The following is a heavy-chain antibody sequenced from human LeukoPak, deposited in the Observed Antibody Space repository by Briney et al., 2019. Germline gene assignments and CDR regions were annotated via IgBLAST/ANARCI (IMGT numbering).Heavy chain of an antibody. V-gene: IGHV3-23*01. CDR3: AKEPPLYSSSWYLGVFDY. J-gene: IGHJ4*02. CDR2: ISGSGGST. Sequence: PGRSLRLSCAASGFTFSSYAMSWVRQAPGKGLEWVSAISGSGGSTYYADSVKGRFTISRDNSKNTLYLQMNSLRAEDTAVYYCAKEPPLYSSSWYLGVFDYWGQGTLVTVSS. D-gene: IGHD6-13*01. CDR1: GFTFSSYA.